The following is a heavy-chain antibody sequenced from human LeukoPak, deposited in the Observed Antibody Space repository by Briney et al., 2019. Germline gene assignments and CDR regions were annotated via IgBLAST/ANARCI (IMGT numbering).Heavy chain of an antibody. CDR2: INTNSGGT. J-gene: IGHJ4*02. V-gene: IGHV1-2*02. D-gene: IGHD6-19*01. Sequence: GAAVKVSCKTSGYTFTAFSLHWVRQAPGQGLEWMGWINTNSGGTNYAQNFQGRVTMTRDTSISTAYMELSRLDSDDTAVYYCARDSRSSGISWGQGTLVTFSS. CDR1: GYTFTAFS. CDR3: ARDSRSSGIS.